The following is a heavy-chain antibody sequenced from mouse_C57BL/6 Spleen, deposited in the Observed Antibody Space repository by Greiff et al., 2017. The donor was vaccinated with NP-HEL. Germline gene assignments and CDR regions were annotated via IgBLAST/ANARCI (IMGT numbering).Heavy chain of an antibody. Sequence: DVMLVESGGDLVKPGGSLKLSCAASGFTFSSYGMSWVRQTPDKRLEWVATISSGGSYTYYPDSVKGRFTISRDNAKNPLYLQMSSLKSEDTAMYYCASHAGVGRGHVYFDYWGQGTTLTVSS. CDR3: ASHAGVGRGHVYFDY. CDR1: GFTFSSYG. J-gene: IGHJ2*01. V-gene: IGHV5-6*02. D-gene: IGHD1-1*02. CDR2: ISSGGSYT.